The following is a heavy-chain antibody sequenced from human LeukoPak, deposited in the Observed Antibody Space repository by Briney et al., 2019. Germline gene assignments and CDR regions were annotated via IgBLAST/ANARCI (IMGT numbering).Heavy chain of an antibody. CDR1: GFTFSSHS. D-gene: IGHD3-22*01. CDR3: ARGAYYYED. J-gene: IGHJ4*02. Sequence: GGSLRLSCAASGFTFSSHSMNWVRQAPGKGLEWVSYISSSSSTIYYADSVKGRFTVSRDNAKNSLYLQMNSLRAEDTAVYYCARGAYYYEDWGQGTLVTVSS. CDR2: ISSSSSTI. V-gene: IGHV3-48*01.